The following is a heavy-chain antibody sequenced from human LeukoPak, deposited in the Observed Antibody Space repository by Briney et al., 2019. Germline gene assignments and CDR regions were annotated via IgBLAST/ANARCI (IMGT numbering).Heavy chain of an antibody. CDR2: ISSNSSYI. CDR1: GFTFSSYS. D-gene: IGHD3-3*01. J-gene: IGHJ5*02. Sequence: PGGSLRLSCAASGFTFSSYSMNWVRQAPGKGLEWVPSISSNSSYIYYAESVKGRFTISRDNPKNSLYLQMNSLSAEDTAVYYCARSTTDFWSGDFDPWGQGTLVTVSS. V-gene: IGHV3-21*01. CDR3: ARSTTDFWSGDFDP.